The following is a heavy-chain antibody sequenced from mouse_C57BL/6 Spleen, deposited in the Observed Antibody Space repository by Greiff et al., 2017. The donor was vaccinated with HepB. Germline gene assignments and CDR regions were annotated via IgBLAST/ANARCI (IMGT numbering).Heavy chain of an antibody. Sequence: VQLQQFDAELVKPGASVKISCKVSGYTFTDHTIHWMKQRPEQGLEWIGYIYPRDGSTKYNEMFKGKATLTADKSSSTAYMQLNSLTSEDSAVYFCAICLVYYYAMDYWGQGTAVTVSS. CDR3: AICLVYYYAMDY. CDR2: IYPRDGST. D-gene: IGHD2-10*02. CDR1: GYTFTDHT. J-gene: IGHJ4*01. V-gene: IGHV1-78*01.